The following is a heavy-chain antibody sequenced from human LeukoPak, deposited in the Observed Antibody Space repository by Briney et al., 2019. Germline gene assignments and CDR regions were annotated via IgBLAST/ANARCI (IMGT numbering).Heavy chain of an antibody. CDR2: IRSSSSTI. J-gene: IGHJ3*02. Sequence: GGSLRLSCAASGFTLSSYSMNWVRQAPGKGLEWVSYIRSSSSTIYYADSVKGRFTISRDNAKNSLYLQMNSLRAEDTAVYYCASPEWLPDSIDIWGQGTMVTVSS. CDR3: ASPEWLPDSIDI. V-gene: IGHV3-48*01. CDR1: GFTLSSYS. D-gene: IGHD3-3*01.